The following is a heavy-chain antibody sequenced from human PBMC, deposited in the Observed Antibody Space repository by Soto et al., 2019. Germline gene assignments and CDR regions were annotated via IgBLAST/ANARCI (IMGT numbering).Heavy chain of an antibody. CDR3: ARRPLVRGIIPYYFDY. J-gene: IGHJ4*02. CDR1: GGSVSNNSYY. V-gene: IGHV4-39*02. CDR2: VYYSRSA. D-gene: IGHD3-10*01. Sequence: QLQLLESGPGLVKPSETLSLTCTVSGGSVSNNSYYWGWIRQPPGKRLEWIGSVYYSRSAYYNPSLKSRLTISVDTSMNHFSLKLSSVTAADTAIYYCARRPLVRGIIPYYFDYWGQGTLVTVPS.